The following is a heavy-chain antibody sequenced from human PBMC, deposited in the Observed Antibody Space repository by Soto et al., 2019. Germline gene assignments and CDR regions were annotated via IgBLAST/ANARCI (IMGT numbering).Heavy chain of an antibody. Sequence: PSETLSLTCAVYGGSFSGYYLSWIRQPPGKGLEWIGEINHSGSTNYNPSLKSRVTISVDTSKNQFSLKLSSVTAADTAVYYCASTAHSSGWYSGGFDYWGQGTLVTVSS. CDR1: GGSFSGYY. CDR2: INHSGST. CDR3: ASTAHSSGWYSGGFDY. J-gene: IGHJ4*02. D-gene: IGHD6-19*01. V-gene: IGHV4-34*01.